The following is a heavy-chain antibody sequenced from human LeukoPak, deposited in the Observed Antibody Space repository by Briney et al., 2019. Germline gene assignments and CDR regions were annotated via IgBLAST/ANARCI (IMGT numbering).Heavy chain of an antibody. Sequence: SETLSLTCTVSGGSISGSYWSWIRQSPGKGLEWIGYIYYNGNTDYNPSLRSRLTMSVDTSKNQFSLKLTSVTAADTALYYCVKGGWSLDIWGQGTMVTVSS. CDR2: IYYNGNT. D-gene: IGHD6-19*01. CDR3: VKGGWSLDI. V-gene: IGHV4-59*03. J-gene: IGHJ3*02. CDR1: GGSISGSY.